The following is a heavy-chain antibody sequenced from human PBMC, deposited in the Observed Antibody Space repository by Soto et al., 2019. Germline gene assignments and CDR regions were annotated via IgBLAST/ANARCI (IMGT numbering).Heavy chain of an antibody. CDR3: ATRIAVAGTWYFDY. D-gene: IGHD6-19*01. CDR2: INHSGST. V-gene: IGHV4-34*01. CDR1: GGSFSGYY. Sequence: QVQLQQWGAGLLKPSETLSLTCAVYGGSFSGYYWSWIRQPPGKGLEWIGEINHSGSTNYNPSLKSRVTISVDTSKHQFSLKLSSVTAADTAVYYCATRIAVAGTWYFDYWGQGTLVTVSS. J-gene: IGHJ4*02.